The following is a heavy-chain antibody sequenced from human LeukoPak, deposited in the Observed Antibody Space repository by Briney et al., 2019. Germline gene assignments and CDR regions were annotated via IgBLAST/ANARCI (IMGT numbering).Heavy chain of an antibody. CDR2: IRYDGSNK. D-gene: IGHD2-2*01. CDR1: GFTFSSYA. CDR3: ATSLVVPAATNDY. Sequence: GGSLRLSCAASGFTFSSYAMHWVRQAPGKGLEWVAFIRYDGSNKYYADSVKGRFTISRDNSKNTLYLQMNSLRAEDTAVYYCATSLVVPAATNDYWGQGTLVTVSP. V-gene: IGHV3-30*02. J-gene: IGHJ4*02.